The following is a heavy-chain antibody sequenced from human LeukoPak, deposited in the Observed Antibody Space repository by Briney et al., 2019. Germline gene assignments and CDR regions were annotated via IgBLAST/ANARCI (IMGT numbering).Heavy chain of an antibody. J-gene: IGHJ4*02. V-gene: IGHV1-2*02. CDR2: INPNSGGT. D-gene: IGHD4-17*01. CDR3: ASGPTSTVSSLRY. CDR1: GYTFTGYY. Sequence: AASVKVSCKASGYTFTGYYMHWVRQAPGQGLEWMGWINPNSGGTNYAQKFQGRVTMTRDTSISTAYMELSRLRSDDTAVYYCASGPTSTVSSLRYWGQGTLVTVSS.